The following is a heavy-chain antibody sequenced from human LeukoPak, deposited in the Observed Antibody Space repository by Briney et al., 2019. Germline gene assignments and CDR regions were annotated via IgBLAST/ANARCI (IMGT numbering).Heavy chain of an antibody. V-gene: IGHV3-23*01. J-gene: IGHJ3*02. CDR2: ISGSGGST. Sequence: GGSLRLSCAASGFTFSNYVMHWVRQAPGKGREWASAISGSGGSTYYADSVKGRFTISRDNSKNTLYLQMNSLRAEDTAVYYCAKGYCSSTSCYTDDAFDIWGQGTMVTVSS. D-gene: IGHD2-2*02. CDR1: GFTFSNYV. CDR3: AKGYCSSTSCYTDDAFDI.